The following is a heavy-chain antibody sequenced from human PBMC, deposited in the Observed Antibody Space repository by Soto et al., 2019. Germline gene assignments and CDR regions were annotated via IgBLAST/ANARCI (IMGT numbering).Heavy chain of an antibody. CDR3: ARRYAPRYSSGNNHFDL. J-gene: IGHJ4*02. D-gene: IGHD6-19*01. Sequence: PSETLSLTCNVSTGSIFSHSYYWAWIRQPPGKGLEWIGTINHSGSPYHNPSLKSRVTISVDSSKNQFALTLTSVTVADTAVYDCARRYAPRYSSGNNHFDLWGQGTLVTVSS. CDR2: INHSGSP. V-gene: IGHV4-39*01. CDR1: TGSIFSHSYY.